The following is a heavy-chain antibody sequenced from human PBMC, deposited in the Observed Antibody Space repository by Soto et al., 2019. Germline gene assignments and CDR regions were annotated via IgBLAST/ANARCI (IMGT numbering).Heavy chain of an antibody. V-gene: IGHV3-30-3*01. CDR2: ISYDGSNK. J-gene: IGHJ4*02. CDR1: GFTFSSYA. CDR3: ARDRVGSLYYYDSSGYFDY. D-gene: IGHD3-22*01. Sequence: PGGSLRLSCAASGFTFSSYAMHWVRPAPGKGLEWVAVISYDGSNKYYADSVKGRFTISRDNSKNTLYLQMNSLRAEDTAVYYCARDRVGSLYYYDSSGYFDYWGQGTLVTVSS.